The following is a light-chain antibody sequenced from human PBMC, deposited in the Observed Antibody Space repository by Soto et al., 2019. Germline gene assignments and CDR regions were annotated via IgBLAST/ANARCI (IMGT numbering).Light chain of an antibody. J-gene: IGLJ1*01. CDR1: SSDVGGYNY. CDR3: SSYTSSSTLGV. V-gene: IGLV2-14*03. Sequence: ALTHPASVSGSPGHSITISCTGTSSDVGGYNYVSSYQQHPGKAPKLMIYDVSNRPSGVSNRFSGSKSGNTASLTISGLQAEDEADYYCSSYTSSSTLGVFGTGTKVTVL. CDR2: DVS.